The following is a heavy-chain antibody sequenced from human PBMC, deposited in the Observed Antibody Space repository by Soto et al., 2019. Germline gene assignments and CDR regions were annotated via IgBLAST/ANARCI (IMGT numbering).Heavy chain of an antibody. V-gene: IGHV4-4*02. CDR2: IYHSGST. D-gene: IGHD2-15*01. CDR1: GTSISSTYW. CDR3: ATLPPRIVVVKTEIPT. J-gene: IGHJ5*02. Sequence: SETLSLTCAVSGTSISSTYWLTWVRQPPGKGLEWIGEIYHSGSTKYNPSLKSRVTISVDKSNNQFSLELRAVTAADTAVYYCATLPPRIVVVKTEIPTWGQGTLVTVSS.